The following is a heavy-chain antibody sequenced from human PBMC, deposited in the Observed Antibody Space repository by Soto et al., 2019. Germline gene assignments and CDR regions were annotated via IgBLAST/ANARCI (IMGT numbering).Heavy chain of an antibody. V-gene: IGHV4-4*02. J-gene: IGHJ4*02. CDR3: ARRWGEGRVDY. CDR1: GGSISSSNW. CDR2: IYHSGNT. Sequence: QVKLQESGPGLVKPSGTLSLTCAVSGGSISSSNWWSWVRQPPGKGLEWIGEIYHSGNTNYNPSLQSRVTMAVDKSRTQFSLKLRSVTAADTGVYYCARRWGEGRVDYWGQGTLVTVSS. D-gene: IGHD3-10*01.